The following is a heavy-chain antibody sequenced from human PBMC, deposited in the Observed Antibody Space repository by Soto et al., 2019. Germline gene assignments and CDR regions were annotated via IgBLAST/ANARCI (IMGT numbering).Heavy chain of an antibody. Sequence: GGSLRLSCAASGFTFSSYSMNWVRQAPGKGLEWVSSISSSSSYIYYADSVKGRFTISRDNAKNSLYLQMNSLRAEDTAVYYCARFLQYPGRYYGSGVYYGMDVWGQGTTVTV. CDR3: ARFLQYPGRYYGSGVYYGMDV. CDR2: ISSSSSYI. V-gene: IGHV3-21*01. CDR1: GFTFSSYS. J-gene: IGHJ6*02. D-gene: IGHD3-10*01.